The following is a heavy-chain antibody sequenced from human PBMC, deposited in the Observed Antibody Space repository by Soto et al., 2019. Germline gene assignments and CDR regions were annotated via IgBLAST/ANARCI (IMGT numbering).Heavy chain of an antibody. V-gene: IGHV4-34*01. CDR3: ARGSRVKIPAASGRDYYYHGLDV. Sequence: QVQLQQWGAGRLNPSETLSLTCAVYGGSFSGYYWSWIRQPPGKGLEWIGEINHRGSTNYNPSLKRRVTISVGTSKNQSSLKLNSVTAADTAVYYCARGSRVKIPAASGRDYYYHGLDVWGQGTAVTVSS. D-gene: IGHD6-25*01. J-gene: IGHJ6*02. CDR1: GGSFSGYY. CDR2: INHRGST.